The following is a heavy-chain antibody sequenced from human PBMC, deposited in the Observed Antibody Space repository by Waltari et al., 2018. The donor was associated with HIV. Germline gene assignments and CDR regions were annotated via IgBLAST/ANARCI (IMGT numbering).Heavy chain of an antibody. CDR3: STYGDSEAFDI. Sequence: EVQLVESGGVVVQHGGSLRLSCAASGFTFAEYAMHWVRQAPGKGLEWVSLISWDGGSTYYADSVKGRFTISRDNSKNSLYLQMNSLRAEDTALYYCSTYGDSEAFDIWGQGTMVTVSS. CDR2: ISWDGGST. D-gene: IGHD4-17*01. CDR1: GFTFAEYA. J-gene: IGHJ3*02. V-gene: IGHV3-43D*03.